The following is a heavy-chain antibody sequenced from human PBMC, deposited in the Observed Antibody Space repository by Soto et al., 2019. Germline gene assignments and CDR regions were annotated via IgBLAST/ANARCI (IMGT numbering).Heavy chain of an antibody. Sequence: SETMSLTCTVSGGSISSGGYYWSWIRQRPGKGLEWIGYIYYSGGTYYNPSLESRLTISVDTSQNQFSLKLSSVSAADTAVYYCARDFGVRTLGVVAGPGWFDPWGQGTLVTVSS. CDR3: ARDFGVRTLGVVAGPGWFDP. J-gene: IGHJ5*02. CDR1: GGSISSGGYY. CDR2: IYYSGGT. D-gene: IGHD3-3*01. V-gene: IGHV4-31*03.